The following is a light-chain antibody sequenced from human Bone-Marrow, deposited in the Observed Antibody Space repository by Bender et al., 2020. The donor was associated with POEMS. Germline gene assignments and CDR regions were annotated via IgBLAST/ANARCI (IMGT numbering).Light chain of an antibody. CDR3: SSYAGSRNFVV. Sequence: QSALTQPPSASGSPGQSVTISCTGTNYDVGGYKYVSWYQQHPGKAPKLLIYEVDQRPSGVPDRFSGSKSGNTASLSVSGLQAEDEADYYCSSYAGSRNFVVFGGGTKLTVL. CDR1: NYDVGGYKY. CDR2: EVD. J-gene: IGLJ2*01. V-gene: IGLV2-8*01.